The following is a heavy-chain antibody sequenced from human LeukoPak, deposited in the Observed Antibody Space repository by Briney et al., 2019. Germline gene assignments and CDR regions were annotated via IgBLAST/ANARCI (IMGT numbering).Heavy chain of an antibody. J-gene: IGHJ4*02. CDR1: GYTFTVYF. Sequence: ASVKVSCKASGYTFTVYFIHWVRQAPGQGLEWMGRINPNSGATDYAQKSQGRVTMTRDTSISTAYMELSSLKSDDTAVYYCAKIGSSHDFDYWGQGTLITVSS. D-gene: IGHD1-26*01. CDR3: AKIGSSHDFDY. CDR2: INPNSGAT. V-gene: IGHV1-2*06.